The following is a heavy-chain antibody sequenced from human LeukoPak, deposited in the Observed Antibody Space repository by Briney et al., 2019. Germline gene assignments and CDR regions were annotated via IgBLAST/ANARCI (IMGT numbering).Heavy chain of an antibody. CDR2: IVVGSGNT. D-gene: IGHD6-6*01. J-gene: IGHJ4*02. Sequence: SVKVSCKASGFTFTSSAVQWVRQARGQRLEWIGWIVVGSGNTNYAQKFQERVTITRDMSTSTAYMELSSLRSEGTAVYYCAAEGYSSSSGEYYFDYRGQGTLVTVSS. CDR1: GFTFTSSA. V-gene: IGHV1-58*01. CDR3: AAEGYSSSSGEYYFDY.